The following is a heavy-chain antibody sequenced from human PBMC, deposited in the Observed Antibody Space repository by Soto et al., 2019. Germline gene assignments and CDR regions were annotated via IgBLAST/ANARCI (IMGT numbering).Heavy chain of an antibody. J-gene: IGHJ4*02. Sequence: PSETLSLTCTVSGGSISSYAMSWVRQAPGKGLEWVSGISGGGAGTYYADSVKGRFTISRDPSTTTLFLDMYSLGAEDTAIYYCAKGRKPDHDDGLCAFDSWGQGVLVTVSS. CDR1: GGSISSYA. CDR2: ISGGGAGT. V-gene: IGHV3-23*01. CDR3: AKGRKPDHDDGLCAFDS. D-gene: IGHD3-3*01.